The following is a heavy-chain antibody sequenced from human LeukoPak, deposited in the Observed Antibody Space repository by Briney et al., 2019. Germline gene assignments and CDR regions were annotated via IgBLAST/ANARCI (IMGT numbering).Heavy chain of an antibody. CDR2: ISAYNGNT. CDR1: GYTFTSYG. Sequence: ASLTVFCKASGYTFTSYGISWVRQAPGQGLEWMGWISAYNGNTKYAQKLQGRVTMTTDTSTSTAYMELRSLRSDDTAVYYCARVVSSSSRAEDYYYYMDVWGKGATFSVSS. V-gene: IGHV1-18*01. D-gene: IGHD6-6*01. CDR3: ARVVSSSSRAEDYYYYMDV. J-gene: IGHJ6*03.